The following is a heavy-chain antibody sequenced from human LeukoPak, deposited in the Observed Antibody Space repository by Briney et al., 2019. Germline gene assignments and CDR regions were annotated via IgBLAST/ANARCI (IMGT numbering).Heavy chain of an antibody. D-gene: IGHD2-15*01. V-gene: IGHV4-39*01. CDR2: IYYSGNT. J-gene: IGHJ4*02. CDR3: ARRSAYCSGGSCSHFDY. CDR1: GGSISSSSYY. Sequence: PSETLSLTCTVSGGSISSSSYYWGWIRQPPGKGLEWIGSIYYSGNTYYNPSLKSRVTISVDTSKNQFSLMLSSVTAADTAVYYCARRSAYCSGGSCSHFDYWGQGTLVTVSS.